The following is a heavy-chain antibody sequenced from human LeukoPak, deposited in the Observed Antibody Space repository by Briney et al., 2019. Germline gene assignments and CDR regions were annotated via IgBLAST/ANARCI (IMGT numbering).Heavy chain of an antibody. D-gene: IGHD3-16*01. J-gene: IGHJ4*02. CDR3: ASRVWGRLGGYDY. V-gene: IGHV1-2*06. Sequence: ASVKVSCKASGYTFTGYYMHWVRQAPGQGLEWMGRINPNSGGTNYAQKFQGRVTMTRDTSISTVYMELSRLRSDDTAVYYCASRVWGRLGGYDYWGQGTLVTVSS. CDR1: GYTFTGYY. CDR2: INPNSGGT.